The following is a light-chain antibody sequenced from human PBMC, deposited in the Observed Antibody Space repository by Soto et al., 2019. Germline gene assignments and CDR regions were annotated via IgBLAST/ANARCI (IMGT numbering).Light chain of an antibody. Sequence: QSALTQPASVSGSPGQSITISCSGSSSDVGAYNYVSWYLQHPGKAPKLLIYGVGNRPSGVSARFSGSRSGNTDSLTISGLQADDEAEYFCSSYKRGSTYVFGTGTKVTVL. CDR3: SSYKRGSTYV. V-gene: IGLV2-14*01. CDR2: GVG. CDR1: SSDVGAYNY. J-gene: IGLJ1*01.